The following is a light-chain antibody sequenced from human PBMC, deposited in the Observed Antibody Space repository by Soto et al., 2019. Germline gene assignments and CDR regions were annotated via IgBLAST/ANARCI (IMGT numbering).Light chain of an antibody. V-gene: IGKV1-39*01. Sequence: DIQMTQSPSSLSASVGERITITCRASENIARHLNGYQQKPGKAANLLIYAASNLQHGVALRFRGGGSGTDFTLTISNLQPEDVATYYCQQSYSTLSITFGQGTRLEIK. J-gene: IGKJ5*01. CDR2: AAS. CDR1: ENIARH. CDR3: QQSYSTLSIT.